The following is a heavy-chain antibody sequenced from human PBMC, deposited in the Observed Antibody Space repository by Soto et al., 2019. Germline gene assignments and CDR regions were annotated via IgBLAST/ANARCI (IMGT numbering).Heavy chain of an antibody. CDR1: GYTFTGYY. V-gene: IGHV1-2*02. D-gene: IGHD6-13*01. CDR3: ARDRYSSSWYNYYYGMDV. CDR2: INPNSGGT. J-gene: IGHJ6*02. Sequence: ASVKVSCKASGYTFTGYYMHWVRQAPGQGLEWMGWINPNSGGTNYAQKFQGRVTMTRDTSISTAYMELSRLRSDDTAVYYCARDRYSSSWYNYYYGMDVWGRGTTVTVSS.